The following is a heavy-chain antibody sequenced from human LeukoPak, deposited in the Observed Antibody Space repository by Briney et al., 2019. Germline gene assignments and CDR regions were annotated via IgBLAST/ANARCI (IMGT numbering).Heavy chain of an antibody. J-gene: IGHJ6*02. D-gene: IGHD4-23*01. CDR1: GFTFDDYA. V-gene: IGHV3-9*01. CDR2: ISWNSGSI. Sequence: PGRSLRLSCAASGFTFDDYAMHWVRQAPGKGLEWVSGISWNSGSIGYADSVKGRFTISRDNAKSSLYLQMNSLRAEDTALYYCAKDPGGNSDYYYGMDVWGQGTTVTVSS. CDR3: AKDPGGNSDYYYGMDV.